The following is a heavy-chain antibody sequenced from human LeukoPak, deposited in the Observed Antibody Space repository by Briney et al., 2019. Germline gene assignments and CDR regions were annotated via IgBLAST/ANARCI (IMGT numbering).Heavy chain of an antibody. J-gene: IGHJ4*02. CDR2: IYYSGNT. Sequence: KPSETLSLTCSVSVGSISPYYWSWIRQRPRRGLEWIAYIYYSGNTNHNPFLKSRVTISVDTSKNQFSMKLSSVTAADTAVYYGARDLGSEGGFDYWGQGTLVTVSS. V-gene: IGHV4-59*01. CDR3: ARDLGSEGGFDY. D-gene: IGHD2-15*01. CDR1: VGSISPYY.